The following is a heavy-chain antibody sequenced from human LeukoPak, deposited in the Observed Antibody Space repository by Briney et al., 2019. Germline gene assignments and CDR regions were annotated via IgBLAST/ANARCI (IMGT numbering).Heavy chain of an antibody. CDR3: ARELVGYCSSTRCWQDTAMVEDYYYCYMDV. CDR1: GGTFSSYA. CDR2: IIPIFGTA. J-gene: IGHJ6*03. Sequence: KPGSSVKVSCKASGGTFSSYAISWVRQAPGQGLEWMGGIIPIFGTANYAQKFQGRVTITADESTSTAYMELSSLRSEDTAVYYCARELVGYCSSTRCWQDTAMVEDYYYCYMDVWGKGTTVTVSS. V-gene: IGHV1-69*01. D-gene: IGHD2-2*01.